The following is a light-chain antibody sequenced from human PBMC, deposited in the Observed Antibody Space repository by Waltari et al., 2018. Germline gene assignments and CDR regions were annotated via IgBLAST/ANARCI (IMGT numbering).Light chain of an antibody. V-gene: IGLV2-23*02. J-gene: IGLJ1*01. Sequence: SALTQTAPVSGSPGQSLPIPCTGTSSDVGRYKYVSWYQLLPGKAPKLMIYEVEKRPSGVSDRFSGSKSGNTASLTISGLQTEDEADYYCCSYAGSRSVFGSGTKVTVL. CDR2: EVE. CDR3: CSYAGSRSV. CDR1: SSDVGRYKY.